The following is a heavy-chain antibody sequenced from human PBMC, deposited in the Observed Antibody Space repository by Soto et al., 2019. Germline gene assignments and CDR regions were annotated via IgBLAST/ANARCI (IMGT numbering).Heavy chain of an antibody. CDR2: NYHRGTT. CDR3: ARAIRRGGGFDY. D-gene: IGHD3-10*01. J-gene: IGHJ4*02. Sequence: QVQLQESGPGLVKPSETLSLTCTVSGGSISSYYWSWIRQPPGKGLEWIGYNYHRGTTNYSPSLKSRVTISADMSKNQFSLKLSSVTAADTAVYYCARAIRRGGGFDYWGQGTLVTVSS. CDR1: GGSISSYY. V-gene: IGHV4-59*01.